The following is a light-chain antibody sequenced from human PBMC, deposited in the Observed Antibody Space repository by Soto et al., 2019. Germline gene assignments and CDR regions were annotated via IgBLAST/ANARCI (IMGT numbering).Light chain of an antibody. CDR2: EVT. CDR1: SSDVGGYDC. J-gene: IGLJ1*01. V-gene: IGLV2-8*01. Sequence: QSVLTQPPSASGSPGQSVTISCTGTSSDVGGYDCVSWYQQHPGKAPKLMIYEVTKRPSGVPDRFSGSKSGNTASLTVSGLQAEDEADYYCSSYAGSDKFAFGTGTKVTVL. CDR3: SSYAGSDKFA.